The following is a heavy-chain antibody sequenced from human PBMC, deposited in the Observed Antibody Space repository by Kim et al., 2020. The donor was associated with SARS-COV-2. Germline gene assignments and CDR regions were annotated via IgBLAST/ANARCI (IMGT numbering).Heavy chain of an antibody. J-gene: IGHJ3*02. D-gene: IGHD3-10*01. CDR1: GFNFNYFA. CDR2: ISGSGSRA. V-gene: IGHV3-23*01. CDR3: AKDLAQGVNAFDM. Sequence: GGSLRLSCAASGFNFNYFAVNWVRQAPGKAPEWVSAISGSGSRAYYADSVKGRFTISKDKSKNTLYLQLNSLRVEDTAVYYCAKDLAQGVNAFDMWGLGTMGAASS.